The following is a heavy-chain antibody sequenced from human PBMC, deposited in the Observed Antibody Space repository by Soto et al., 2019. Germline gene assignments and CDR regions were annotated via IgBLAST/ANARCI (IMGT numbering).Heavy chain of an antibody. CDR2: INPSGGST. J-gene: IGHJ4*02. Sequence: ASVKVSCKPCGYTFTSYYMHWVRQAPGQVVEWMGIINPSGGSTSCAQKFQGRVTMTRDTSTSTVYMELSSLRSEDTAVYYCARAPLPGTVTTLFDYWGQGTLVTVSS. V-gene: IGHV1-46*01. CDR3: ARAPLPGTVTTLFDY. D-gene: IGHD4-17*01. CDR1: GYTFTSYY.